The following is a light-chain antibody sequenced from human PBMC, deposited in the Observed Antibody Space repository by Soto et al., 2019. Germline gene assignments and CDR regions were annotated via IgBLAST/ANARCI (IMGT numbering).Light chain of an antibody. CDR3: AAWDDSLNGLYV. V-gene: IGLV1-44*01. CDR2: TDN. Sequence: QSVLTQPPSASGTPGQRVTISCSGSSSNIGINTVNWYQQVPGTAPKLLIYTDNQRPSGVPDLFSGSKSGTSASLAISGLQSEDEADYYCAAWDDSLNGLYVFGTGTKVTVL. CDR1: SSNIGINT. J-gene: IGLJ1*01.